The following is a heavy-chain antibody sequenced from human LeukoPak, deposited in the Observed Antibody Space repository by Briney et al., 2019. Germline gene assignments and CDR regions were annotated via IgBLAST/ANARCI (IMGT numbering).Heavy chain of an antibody. CDR2: ISAYNGNT. CDR3: AGDASDYGDPPDYYYGMDV. V-gene: IGHV1-18*01. J-gene: IGHJ6*02. CDR1: GYTFTSYG. D-gene: IGHD4-17*01. Sequence: ASVKVSCKASGYTFTSYGISWVRQAPGQGLEWMGWISAYNGNTNYAQKLQGRVTMTTDTSTSTAYMELRSLRSDDTAVYYCAGDASDYGDPPDYYYGMDVWGQGTTVTVSS.